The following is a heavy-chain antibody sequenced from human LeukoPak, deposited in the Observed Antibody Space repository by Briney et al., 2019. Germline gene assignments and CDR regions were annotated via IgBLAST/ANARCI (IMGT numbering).Heavy chain of an antibody. D-gene: IGHD3-3*01. Sequence: PGGSLRLSCAASGFTFSSYGMHWVRQAPGKGLEWAAFIRYDGSNKYYADSVKGRFTISRDNSKNTLYLQMNSLRAEDTAVYYCAKAGGVFGVVRHGDYWGKGTLVTVSS. V-gene: IGHV3-30*02. CDR3: AKAGGVFGVVRHGDY. J-gene: IGHJ4*02. CDR2: IRYDGSNK. CDR1: GFTFSSYG.